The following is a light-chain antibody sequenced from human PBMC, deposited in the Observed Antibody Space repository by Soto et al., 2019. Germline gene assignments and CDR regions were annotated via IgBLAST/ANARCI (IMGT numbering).Light chain of an antibody. CDR3: QQSYSTPPLT. Sequence: DIATTQSPSSLSASVGDTVTITCRASQGIKSYLNWYQQKPGKAPKLLIYGASSLQSGVPSRFSGSGSGTDFTLTISSLQPEDYATYYCQQSYSTPPLTFGGGTKVEIK. J-gene: IGKJ4*01. CDR1: QGIKSY. CDR2: GAS. V-gene: IGKV1-39*01.